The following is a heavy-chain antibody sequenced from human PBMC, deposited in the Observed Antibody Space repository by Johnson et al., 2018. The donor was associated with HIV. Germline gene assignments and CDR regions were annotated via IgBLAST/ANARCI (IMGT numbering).Heavy chain of an antibody. Sequence: VQLVESGGDSVQPGGSLRLSCAASGFIFSNYWMHWVRQAPGKGLIWVACIKTDGSDTNYADSVKGRFTIYRDNAKNTLYLQMNSLRAEDTAVYYCFIAPDAFDIWGQGTMVTVSS. D-gene: IGHD6-13*01. CDR3: FIAPDAFDI. V-gene: IGHV3-74*02. CDR1: GFIFSNYW. J-gene: IGHJ3*02. CDR2: IKTDGSDT.